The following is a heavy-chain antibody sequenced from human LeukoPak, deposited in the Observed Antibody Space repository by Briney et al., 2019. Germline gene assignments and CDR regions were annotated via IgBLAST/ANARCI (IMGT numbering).Heavy chain of an antibody. V-gene: IGHV3-21*01. CDR1: GFTFSSYS. D-gene: IGHD6-13*01. J-gene: IGHJ3*02. CDR2: ISSSSSYI. Sequence: GGSLRLSCAASGFTFSSYSMNWVRHAPGKGLEWVSSISSSSSYIYYADSVKGRFTISRDNAKNSLYLQMNSLRAEDTAVYYCARAQYSSSWYDAFDIWGQGTMVTVSS. CDR3: ARAQYSSSWYDAFDI.